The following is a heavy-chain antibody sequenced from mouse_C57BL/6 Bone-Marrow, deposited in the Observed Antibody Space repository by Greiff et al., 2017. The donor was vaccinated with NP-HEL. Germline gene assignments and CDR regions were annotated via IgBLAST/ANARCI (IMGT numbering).Heavy chain of an antibody. V-gene: IGHV1-80*01. CDR2: IYPGDGDT. CDR1: GYAFSSYW. J-gene: IGHJ2*01. Sequence: VKLQESGAELVKPGASVKISCKASGYAFSSYWMNWVKQRPGKGLEWIGQIYPGDGDTNYNRKFKGKATLTADKSSSTAYMQLSSLTSEDSAVYFCARRRYYGSSYSDYWGQGTTLTVSS. D-gene: IGHD1-1*01. CDR3: ARRRYYGSSYSDY.